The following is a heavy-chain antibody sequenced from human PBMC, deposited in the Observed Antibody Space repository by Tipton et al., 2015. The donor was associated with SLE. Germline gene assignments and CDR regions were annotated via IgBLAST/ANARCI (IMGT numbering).Heavy chain of an antibody. J-gene: IGHJ4*01. V-gene: IGHV3-66*01. Sequence: SLRLSCAVSGIPVSGNYMSWVRHAPGKGLEWVSFIDCGGNTYHADSVKDRFTLSRDNSRNEVYLQMNSVRAEDTAVYYCSRDVTTVADAGGGILTHGYWGLGTQVPSPQ. D-gene: IGHD4-23*01. CDR2: IDCGGNT. CDR3: SRDVTTVADAGGGILTHGY. CDR1: GIPVSGNY.